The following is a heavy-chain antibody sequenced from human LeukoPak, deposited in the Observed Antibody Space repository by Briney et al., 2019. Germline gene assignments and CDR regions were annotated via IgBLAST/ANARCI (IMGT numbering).Heavy chain of an antibody. V-gene: IGHV3-48*03. CDR3: AKEATDYVWGSYRPGPFDY. CDR2: ISSSGSTI. J-gene: IGHJ4*02. D-gene: IGHD3-16*01. Sequence: PGGSLRLSCAASGFTFSSYEMNWVRQAPGKGLEWVSYISSSGSTIYYADSVKGRFTISRDNAKNSLYLQVNSLRAEDTAVYYCAKEATDYVWGSYRPGPFDYWGQGTLVTVSS. CDR1: GFTFSSYE.